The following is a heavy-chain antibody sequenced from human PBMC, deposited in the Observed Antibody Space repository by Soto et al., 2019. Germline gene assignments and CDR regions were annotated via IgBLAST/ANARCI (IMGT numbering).Heavy chain of an antibody. V-gene: IGHV5-51*01. CDR1: GYSFTSYW. CDR2: IYPGDSDT. CDR3: ARQGYWQWNLKNGAFDI. J-gene: IGHJ3*02. D-gene: IGHD6-19*01. Sequence: PGESLKISCKGSGYSFTSYWIGWVRQMPGKGLEWMGIIYPGDSDTRYSPSFQGQVTISADKSISTAYLQWSSLKASDTAMYYCARQGYWQWNLKNGAFDIWGQGTMVTVSS.